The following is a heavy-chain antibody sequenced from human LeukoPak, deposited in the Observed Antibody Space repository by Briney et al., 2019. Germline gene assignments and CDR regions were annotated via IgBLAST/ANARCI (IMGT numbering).Heavy chain of an antibody. CDR1: GGSISSSSYY. V-gene: IGHV4-39*07. CDR2: IYYSGST. D-gene: IGHD4-17*01. CDR3: ARGGGTVTTRYYYGMDV. J-gene: IGHJ6*02. Sequence: SETLSLTCTVSGGSISSSSYYWGWIRQPPGKGLEWIGSIYYSGSTYYNPSLKSRVTISVDTSKNQFSLKLSSVTAADTAVYYCARGGGTVTTRYYYGMDVWGQGTTVTVSS.